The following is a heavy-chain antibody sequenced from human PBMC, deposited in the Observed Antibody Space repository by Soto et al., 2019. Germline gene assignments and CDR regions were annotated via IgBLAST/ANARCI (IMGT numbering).Heavy chain of an antibody. J-gene: IGHJ6*03. Sequence: EVQLVESGGGLVKPGGSLTLSCATSGFIFSNYKMNWVRQAPGKGLEWVSSISGTSSHIYYADSVKGRFTISRDNAENSLYLPMNSLRAEDTAVYYCAREPRFAGYYYYLDVWGKGTTVIVSS. V-gene: IGHV3-21*06. D-gene: IGHD2-21*01. CDR3: AREPRFAGYYYYLDV. CDR1: GFIFSNYK. CDR2: ISGTSSHI.